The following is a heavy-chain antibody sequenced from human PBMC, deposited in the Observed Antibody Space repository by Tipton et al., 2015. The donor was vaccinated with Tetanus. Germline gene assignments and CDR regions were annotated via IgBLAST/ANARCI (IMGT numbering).Heavy chain of an antibody. CDR1: GFTFSSHN. CDR2: ISSTSRTI. V-gene: IGHV3-48*01. D-gene: IGHD2-15*01. CDR3: AREADCSGGSCFSGDFDN. J-gene: IGHJ4*02. Sequence: SLRLSCAVSGFTFSSHNMNWVRQAPGKGLEWVSYISSTSRTIYHADSVRGRFTISRDNSKNTLYLQMNSLRAEDTAVYYCAREADCSGGSCFSGDFDNWGQGTQVTVSS.